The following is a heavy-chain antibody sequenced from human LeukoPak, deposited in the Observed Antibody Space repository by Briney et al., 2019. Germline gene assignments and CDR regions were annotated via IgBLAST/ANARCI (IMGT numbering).Heavy chain of an antibody. CDR2: INPKSGDT. CDR3: ARARVVAGGDFQH. Sequence: ASVKVSCKAFGYTFTGYYIHWVRQAPGQGLGWMGWINPKSGDTNYAQKFQGGVTMTRDTSISTGYMELSRLRSDDTAVYYCARARVVAGGDFQHWGQGTLVTVSS. CDR1: GYTFTGYY. D-gene: IGHD6-19*01. V-gene: IGHV1-2*02. J-gene: IGHJ1*01.